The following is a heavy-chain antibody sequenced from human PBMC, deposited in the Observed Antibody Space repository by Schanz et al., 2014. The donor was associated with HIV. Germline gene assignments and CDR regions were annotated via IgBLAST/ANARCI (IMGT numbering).Heavy chain of an antibody. V-gene: IGHV3-9*01. CDR1: GFTFDDYA. CDR2: ISWEGGRV. J-gene: IGHJ6*02. D-gene: IGHD6-19*01. Sequence: EVQMVESGGGLVQPGRSLRLSCAASGFTFDDYAMHWVRQAPGKGLEWVSGISWEGGRVGYADSVKGRFTISRDNSKNTLYLQMNSLRAEDTAVYYCAKDLGSSGWYENYYGMDVWGQGTTVTVSS. CDR3: AKDLGSSGWYENYYGMDV.